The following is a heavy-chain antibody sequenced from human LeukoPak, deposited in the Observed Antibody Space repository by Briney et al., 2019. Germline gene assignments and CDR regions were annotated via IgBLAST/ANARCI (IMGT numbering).Heavy chain of an antibody. J-gene: IGHJ4*02. CDR2: INWNGGST. Sequence: GGSLRLSCAASGFTVDDYGMSWVRQAPGKGLEWVSGINWNGGSTGYADSVKGRFTISRDNAKNSLYLQMNSLRAEDTALYYCARANLELREQWLAYYFDYWGQGTLVTVSS. CDR3: ARANLELREQWLAYYFDY. D-gene: IGHD6-19*01. CDR1: GFTVDDYG. V-gene: IGHV3-20*04.